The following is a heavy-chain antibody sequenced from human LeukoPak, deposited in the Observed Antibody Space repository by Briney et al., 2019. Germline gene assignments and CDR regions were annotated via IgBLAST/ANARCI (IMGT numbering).Heavy chain of an antibody. Sequence: ASVKVSCKASGYTFTSYAMNWVRQAPGQGLEWMGWINPNSGGTNYAQKFQGWVTMTRDTSISTAYMELSRLRSDDTAVYYCARGGDNGYDLAFDYWGQGTLVTVSS. D-gene: IGHD5-12*01. CDR2: INPNSGGT. V-gene: IGHV1-2*04. J-gene: IGHJ4*02. CDR1: GYTFTSYA. CDR3: ARGGDNGYDLAFDY.